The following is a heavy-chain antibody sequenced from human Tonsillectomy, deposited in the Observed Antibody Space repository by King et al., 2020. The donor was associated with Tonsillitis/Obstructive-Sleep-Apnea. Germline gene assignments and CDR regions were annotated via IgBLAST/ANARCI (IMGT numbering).Heavy chain of an antibody. Sequence: QLVQSGAEVKKPGESLKISCKGSGYSFTSYWIGWVRQMPGKGLEWMGIIYPNDSDTRDSLAFQGQVTISAYKSISTAYLQWSSLKASDTAMYCCARLAYYYDSSGGPLDCWGQGTLVTVSS. CDR2: IYPNDSDT. CDR1: GYSFTSYW. J-gene: IGHJ4*02. D-gene: IGHD3-22*01. CDR3: ARLAYYYDSSGGPLDC. V-gene: IGHV5-51*01.